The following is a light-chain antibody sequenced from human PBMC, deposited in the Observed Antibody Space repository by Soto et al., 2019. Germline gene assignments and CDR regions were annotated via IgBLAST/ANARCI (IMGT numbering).Light chain of an antibody. CDR2: GVS. V-gene: IGKV3-15*01. J-gene: IGKJ1*01. CDR3: QQYSNWPPWT. Sequence: EIVMTQSPATLSVSPGERATLSCRASQSVGSNLAWYQQKPGQTPRLLIYGVSTRATGIPARFSGGGSRTEFTLTISSLQSEDFAVYYCQQYSNWPPWTFGQGTKVAIK. CDR1: QSVGSN.